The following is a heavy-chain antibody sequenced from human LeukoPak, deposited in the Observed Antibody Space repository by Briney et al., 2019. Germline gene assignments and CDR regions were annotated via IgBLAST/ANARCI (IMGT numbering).Heavy chain of an antibody. V-gene: IGHV3-30*02. CDR3: AKDRAALINYFDY. D-gene: IGHD3-10*01. CDR2: IRYDGSNK. CDR1: GFTFSSYG. J-gene: IGHJ4*02. Sequence: GGSLRLSCAASGFTFSSYGMHWVRQAPGKGLEWVAFIRYDGSNKYYVDSVKGRFTISRDNSKNTLYLQMNSLRAEDTAVYYCAKDRAALINYFDYWGQGTLVTVSS.